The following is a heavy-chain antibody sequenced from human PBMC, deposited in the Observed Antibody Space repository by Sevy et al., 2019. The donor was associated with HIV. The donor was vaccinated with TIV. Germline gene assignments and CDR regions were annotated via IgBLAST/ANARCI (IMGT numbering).Heavy chain of an antibody. Sequence: GGSLRLSCAASRFTFSDYYMSWIRQAPGKGLEWVSYISSGGTTMYYADSLKGRFTISRDNAKNSLYLQMNSLRAEDTAVYYCARVRYNYGAYYFDYWGQGTLVTVSS. J-gene: IGHJ4*02. CDR3: ARVRYNYGAYYFDY. D-gene: IGHD1-1*01. CDR2: ISSGGTTM. V-gene: IGHV3-11*01. CDR1: RFTFSDYY.